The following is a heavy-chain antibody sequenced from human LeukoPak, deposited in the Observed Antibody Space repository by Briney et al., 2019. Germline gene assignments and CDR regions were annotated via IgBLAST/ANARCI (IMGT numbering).Heavy chain of an antibody. CDR3: TRGHWGLQS. CDR2: IHHSGNS. J-gene: IGHJ5*02. D-gene: IGHD7-27*01. V-gene: IGHV4-59*02. CDR1: GASVTDYY. Sequence: SETLSLTCTVSGASVTDYYWSWIRQSPGRGLEWISYIHHSGNSDYNPSLRSRVTTSLDTSKNQFSLNLISVTAADTAVYYCTRGHWGLQSWSQGTLVTVSS.